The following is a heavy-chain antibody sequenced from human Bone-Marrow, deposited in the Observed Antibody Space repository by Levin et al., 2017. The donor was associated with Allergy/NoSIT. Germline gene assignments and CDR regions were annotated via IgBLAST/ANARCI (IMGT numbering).Heavy chain of an antibody. CDR2: INQDESEI. D-gene: IGHD5-12*01. CDR3: ARGAGYLIDY. V-gene: IGHV3-7*01. Sequence: SCATSGFTFGTYWMAWVRQAPGKGLEWVAIINQDESEIRYVDSVKGRLTISRDNAKSSVFLQMNSLRVEDTALYYCARGAGYLIDYWGKGTQVTVSS. J-gene: IGHJ4*02. CDR1: GFTFGTYW.